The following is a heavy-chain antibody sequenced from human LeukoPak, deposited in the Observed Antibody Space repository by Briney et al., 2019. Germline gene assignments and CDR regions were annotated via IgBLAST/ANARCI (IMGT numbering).Heavy chain of an antibody. D-gene: IGHD2-15*01. Sequence: GGSLRLSCAVSGFTVSSNYMSWVRQAPGKGLEWVSVIYSGGSTYYADSVKGRFTISRDNSKNTLYLQMNSLRAEDTAVHYCARELGYCSGASCYFKYYGMDVWGQGTTVTVFS. CDR1: GFTVSSNY. V-gene: IGHV3-53*01. J-gene: IGHJ6*02. CDR3: ARELGYCSGASCYFKYYGMDV. CDR2: IYSGGST.